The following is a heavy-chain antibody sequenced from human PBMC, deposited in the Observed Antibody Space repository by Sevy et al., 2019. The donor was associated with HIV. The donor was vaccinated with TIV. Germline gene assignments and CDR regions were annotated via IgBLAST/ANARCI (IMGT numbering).Heavy chain of an antibody. CDR3: AREKVDTSMIFVEYYGMDV. Sequence: GGSLRLSCAASGFSFSSYDMHWVRQAPGMGLEWVAVIRYDGSNKNYGDSVKGRFTISRDNSKNALYLQMSSLIAEDTAVYYCAREKVDTSMIFVEYYGMDVWGQGTTVTVSS. V-gene: IGHV3-33*01. CDR2: IRYDGSNK. CDR1: GFSFSSYD. J-gene: IGHJ6*02. D-gene: IGHD5-18*01.